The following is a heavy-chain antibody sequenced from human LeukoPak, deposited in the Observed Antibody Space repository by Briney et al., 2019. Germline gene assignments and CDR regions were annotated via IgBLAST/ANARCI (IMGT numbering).Heavy chain of an antibody. D-gene: IGHD2-15*01. CDR2: ISAYNGNT. CDR1: GYTFTSYG. CDR3: ATEVPQCSHGTCYFGWLDP. Sequence: ASVKVSCKASGYTFTSYGISWVRQAPGQGLEWMGWISAYNGNTNYAQKFQGRVTVTTDTSTNTVYLELRSLTSDDTAVYYCATEVPQCSHGTCYFGWLDPWGQGTLVIVSS. J-gene: IGHJ5*02. V-gene: IGHV1-18*01.